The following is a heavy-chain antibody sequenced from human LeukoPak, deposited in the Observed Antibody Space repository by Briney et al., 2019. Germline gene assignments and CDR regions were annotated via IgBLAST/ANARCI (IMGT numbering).Heavy chain of an antibody. CDR1: GYSISRGYH. CDR3: ARVNWNPDY. V-gene: IGHV4-38-2*01. D-gene: IGHD1-1*01. CDR2: IHHSGST. J-gene: IGHJ4*02. Sequence: SETLFLTCAVSGYSISRGYHWGWIRQPPGKGLEWIGSIHHSGSTYYNSSLKSRVTISVDTSKNQFSLKVSSVTAADTAVYYCARVNWNPDYWGQGTLVTVSS.